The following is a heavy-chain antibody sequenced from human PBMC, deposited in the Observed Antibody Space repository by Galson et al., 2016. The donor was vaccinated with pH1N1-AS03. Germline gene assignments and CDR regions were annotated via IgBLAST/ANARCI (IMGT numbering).Heavy chain of an antibody. CDR3: ARDLRHIGTTET. Sequence: SLRLSCAASGFTFSSYEMNWVRQAPGKGLEWVSYITSSGSTIYNADSVKGRFTISRDNAENSLYLQMNSLRDEDTGVYYCARDLRHIGTTETWGQGTLVTVSS. D-gene: IGHD1-7*01. V-gene: IGHV3-48*03. CDR2: ITSSGSTI. J-gene: IGHJ5*02. CDR1: GFTFSSYE.